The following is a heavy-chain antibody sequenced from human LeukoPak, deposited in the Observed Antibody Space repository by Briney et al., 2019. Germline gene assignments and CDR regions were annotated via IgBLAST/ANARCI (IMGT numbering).Heavy chain of an antibody. CDR3: AKDSGGYYNWFDP. V-gene: IGHV3-30*02. Sequence: GGSLRPSCAASGFTFSSYAMHWVRQAPGKGLEWVAFIRYDGSSKYYADSVKGRFTISRDNSKNTLYLQMNSLRAEDTAVYYCAKDSGGYYNWFDPWGQGALVTVSS. CDR2: IRYDGSSK. CDR1: GFTFSSYA. J-gene: IGHJ5*02. D-gene: IGHD3-22*01.